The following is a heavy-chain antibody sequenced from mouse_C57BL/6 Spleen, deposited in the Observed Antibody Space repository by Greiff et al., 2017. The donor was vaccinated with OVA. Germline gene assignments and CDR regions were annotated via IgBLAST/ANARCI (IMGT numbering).Heavy chain of an antibody. CDR1: GYTFTSYW. Sequence: VQLQQPGAELVRPGSSVKLSCKASGYTFTSYWMHWVKQRPIQGLEWIGNIDPSDSETHYNQKFKDKATLTVDKSSSTAYMQLSSLTSEDSAVYYCARESNYGPFDYWGRGTTLTVSS. J-gene: IGHJ2*01. V-gene: IGHV1-52*01. CDR2: IDPSDSET. D-gene: IGHD2-5*01. CDR3: ARESNYGPFDY.